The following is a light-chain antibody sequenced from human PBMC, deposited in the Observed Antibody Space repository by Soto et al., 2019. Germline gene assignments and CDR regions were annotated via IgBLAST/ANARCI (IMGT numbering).Light chain of an antibody. CDR2: DTS. J-gene: IGKJ1*01. CDR1: QSVSSSH. V-gene: IGKV3-20*01. Sequence: EVELTQSPGTLSLSPGERATLSCRASQSVSSSHLAWYQQNRGQAPRLLIYDTSTRATGIQDRFSGSGSGTDFALTISRLEPEDFAVYHCQQYGASPWTFGQGTKVEVK. CDR3: QQYGASPWT.